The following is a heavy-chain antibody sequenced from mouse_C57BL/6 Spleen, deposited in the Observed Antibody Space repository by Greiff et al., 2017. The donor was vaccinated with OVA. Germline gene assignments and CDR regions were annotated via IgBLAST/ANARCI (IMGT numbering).Heavy chain of an antibody. CDR3: AREDYYGSSIYFDY. CDR2: ILPGSGST. Sequence: VQLQQSGAELMKPGASVKLSCKATGYTFTGYWIEWVKQRPGHGLEWIGEILPGSGSTTYNEKFKGKATFTADTSSNTAYMQLSSLTTQDSAIYYCAREDYYGSSIYFDYWGQGTTLTVSS. V-gene: IGHV1-9*01. CDR1: GYTFTGYW. J-gene: IGHJ2*01. D-gene: IGHD1-1*01.